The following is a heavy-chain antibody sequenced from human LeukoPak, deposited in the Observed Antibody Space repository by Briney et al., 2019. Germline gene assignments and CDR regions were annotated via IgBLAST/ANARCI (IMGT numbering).Heavy chain of an antibody. CDR2: IHYSGST. V-gene: IGHV4-39*01. CDR3: AKSGGYNAGTGYYYYYLDV. CDR1: GGSISSSSYY. Sequence: SETLSLTCTVSGGSISSSSYYWGWIRQPPGKGQEWIGSIHYSGSTYYNPSLKSRVTISVDTSKNQFSLKLSSVTAADTAVYYCAKSGGYNAGTGYYYYYLDVWGKGTTVTVSS. D-gene: IGHD6-13*01. J-gene: IGHJ6*03.